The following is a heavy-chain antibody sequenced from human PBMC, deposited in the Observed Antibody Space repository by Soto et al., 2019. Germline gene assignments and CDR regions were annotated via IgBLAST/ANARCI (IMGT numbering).Heavy chain of an antibody. D-gene: IGHD3-9*01. CDR3: ARVGSRAVLRYVDWLSQPFDY. CDR1: GGSFSGYY. Sequence: PWETLSLTCAVYGGSFSGYYWSWIRQPPGKGLEWIGEINHSGSTNYNPSLKSRVTISVDTSKNQFSLKLSPVTAADTAVYYCARVGSRAVLRYVDWLSQPFDYWGQGTLVTVSS. V-gene: IGHV4-34*01. CDR2: INHSGST. J-gene: IGHJ4*02.